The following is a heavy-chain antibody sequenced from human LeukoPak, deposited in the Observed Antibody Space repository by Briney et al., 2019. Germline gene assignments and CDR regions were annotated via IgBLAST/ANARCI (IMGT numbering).Heavy chain of an antibody. J-gene: IGHJ1*01. Sequence: PGGSLRLSCAASGFAFSSHGMNWVRQAPGKGLEWVSGISPSGDILYYVDSVKGQFTISRDNSKNTVYLQMNSLRAEDTAVYYCAKDGAWGRFQHWGQGTLVTVSS. CDR3: AKDGAWGRFQH. V-gene: IGHV3-23*01. CDR1: GFAFSSHG. D-gene: IGHD2-21*02. CDR2: ISPSGDIL.